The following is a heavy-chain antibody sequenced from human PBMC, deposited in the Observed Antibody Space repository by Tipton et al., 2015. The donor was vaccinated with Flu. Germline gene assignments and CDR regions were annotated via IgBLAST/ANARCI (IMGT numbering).Heavy chain of an antibody. CDR3: ASHSYSRGRAGH. CDR2: VNHSGST. D-gene: IGHD4-11*01. V-gene: IGHV4-34*01. J-gene: IGHJ4*02. CDR1: GGSFSGDY. Sequence: TLSLTCVVYGGSFSGDYCSWIRQPPGKGLEWIGEVNHSGSTNYNPSLKSRVTISVDTSKNQFSLKLSSVTAADTAVFYCASHSYSRGRAGHWGQGTLVTVSS.